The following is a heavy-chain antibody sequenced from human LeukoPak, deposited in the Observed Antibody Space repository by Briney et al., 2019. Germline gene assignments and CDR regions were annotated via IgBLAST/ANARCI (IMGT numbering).Heavy chain of an antibody. CDR2: INHSGST. CDR1: GGSFSGYY. CDR3: AVLSSGDFPHRYYYYYYGMDV. V-gene: IGHV4-34*01. D-gene: IGHD2-15*01. Sequence: PSETLSLTCAVYGGSFSGYYWSWIRQPPGKGLEWIGEINHSGSTNYNPSLKSRVTISVDTSKNQFSLKLSSVTAADTAVYYCAVLSSGDFPHRYYYYYYGMDVWGQGTTVTVSS. J-gene: IGHJ6*02.